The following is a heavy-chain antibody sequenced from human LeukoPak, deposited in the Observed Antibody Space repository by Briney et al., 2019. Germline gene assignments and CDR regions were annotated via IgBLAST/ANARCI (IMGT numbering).Heavy chain of an antibody. J-gene: IGHJ4*02. V-gene: IGHV3-23*01. CDR2: ISGSGGST. Sequence: PGGSLRLSCAASGFTFSSYAMSWVRQAPGKGLEWVSAISGSGGSTYYADPVKGRFTISRDTSKNTLYLQMNSRRAEDTAVYYCAKHGPDYVFWSGLDYWGQGTLVTVSS. D-gene: IGHD3-3*01. CDR1: GFTFSSYA. CDR3: AKHGPDYVFWSGLDY.